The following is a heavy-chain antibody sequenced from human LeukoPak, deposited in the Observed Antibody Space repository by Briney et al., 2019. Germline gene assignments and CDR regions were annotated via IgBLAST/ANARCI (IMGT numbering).Heavy chain of an antibody. V-gene: IGHV1-18*01. Sequence: GASVKVSCKASGYTFTSYGISWVRQAPGQGLEWVGWISAYNGNTNYAQKLQGRVTMTTDTSTSTAYMELRSPRSDDTAVYYCATRSRYCSGGSCYNWFDPWGQGTLVTVSS. J-gene: IGHJ5*02. CDR1: GYTFTSYG. D-gene: IGHD2-15*01. CDR3: ATRSRYCSGGSCYNWFDP. CDR2: ISAYNGNT.